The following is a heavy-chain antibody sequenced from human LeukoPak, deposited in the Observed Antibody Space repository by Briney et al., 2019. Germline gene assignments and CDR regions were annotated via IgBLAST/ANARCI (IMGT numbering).Heavy chain of an antibody. V-gene: IGHV4-59*08. Sequence: SETLSLTCTVTGGSISNYYWSWIRQPPGKGLEWIGYIYYTGITNYNPSLKSRVTISVDTSRNQPSLQLSSVTAADTAVYYCARHEDNGDYPLDYWGQGTLVTVSS. CDR1: GGSISNYY. CDR2: IYYTGIT. D-gene: IGHD4-17*01. CDR3: ARHEDNGDYPLDY. J-gene: IGHJ4*02.